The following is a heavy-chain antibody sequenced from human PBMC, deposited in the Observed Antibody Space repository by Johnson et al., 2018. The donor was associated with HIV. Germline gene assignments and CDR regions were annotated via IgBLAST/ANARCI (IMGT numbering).Heavy chain of an antibody. CDR3: AKERSTYYNFWSGSAGNDAFDI. J-gene: IGHJ3*02. V-gene: IGHV3-33*06. D-gene: IGHD3-3*01. CDR2: IWYDGSNE. CDR1: GFRFRSYV. Sequence: QVQLVESGGGVVQPGRSLRLSCAASGFRFRSYVMHWVRQAPGKGLEWVAAIWYDGSNEYYADSVKGRFTISRDNSKNTLYVQMISLRAEDTAVYYCAKERSTYYNFWSGSAGNDAFDIWGQGTMVTVSS.